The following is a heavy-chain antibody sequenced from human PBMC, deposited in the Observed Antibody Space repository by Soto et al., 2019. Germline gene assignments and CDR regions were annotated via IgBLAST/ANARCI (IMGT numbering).Heavy chain of an antibody. V-gene: IGHV1-18*01. Sequence: QVQLVQYGGEVKKPGASVKVSCQASGYTYSDYAISWVRLAPGQGLESMDWISASTRNTDQAQNFQGRVIMTLDTSTNTAYMELRSLRSDDTAVYYCVRCYCSVGSCYACWLFDLWGRGTLVTVSS. CDR1: GYTYSDYA. CDR3: VRCYCSVGSCYACWLFDL. J-gene: IGHJ2*01. CDR2: ISASTRNT. D-gene: IGHD2-15*01.